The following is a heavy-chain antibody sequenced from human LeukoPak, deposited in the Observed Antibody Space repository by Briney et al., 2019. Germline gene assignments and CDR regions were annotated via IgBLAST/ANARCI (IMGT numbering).Heavy chain of an antibody. V-gene: IGHV1-18*04. CDR2: ISPYTGNT. CDR3: ARDQYDSVWGSYRPYLDY. CDR1: GYTFNSYG. J-gene: IGHJ4*02. Sequence: ASVKVSCKASGYTFNSYGISWVRQAPGQGLEWMGSISPYTGNTKYAERLQDRVILTTDTSTRTAYMELRSLRSDDTAVFYCARDQYDSVWGSYRPYLDYWGQGTVVTVSS. D-gene: IGHD3-16*02.